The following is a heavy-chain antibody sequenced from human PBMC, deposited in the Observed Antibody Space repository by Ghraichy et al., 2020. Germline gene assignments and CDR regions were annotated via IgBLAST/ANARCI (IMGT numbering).Heavy chain of an antibody. J-gene: IGHJ4*02. CDR3: AYSSWISSVNFPLDY. D-gene: IGHD3-10*01. Sequence: GGSLRLSCVASGFIFGSHDMHWVRQPPGEGLQWVGGSLHGGSTTTYGDSVKGRFVITRDNSKNILYLHMYNLRAGDTAIYYCAYSSWISSVNFPLDYWGQGTLVTVSS. CDR2: SLHGGSTT. V-gene: IGHV3-33*03. CDR1: GFIFGSHD.